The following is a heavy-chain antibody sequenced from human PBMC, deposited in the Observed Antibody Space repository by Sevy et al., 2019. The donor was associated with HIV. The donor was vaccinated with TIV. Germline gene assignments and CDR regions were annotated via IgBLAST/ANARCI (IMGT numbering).Heavy chain of an antibody. V-gene: IGHV3-33*01. CDR1: GFTFSSYG. Sequence: GGSLRPSCAASGFTFSSYGMHWVHQAPGKGLEGGAVIWYDGSNKYYADSVKSLFTISRDNSKNTLYLQMNSLRAEDTAVYYGAMNYYDSSGSSFFFDYWGQGTLVTVSS. CDR3: AMNYYDSSGSSFFFDY. CDR2: IWYDGSNK. J-gene: IGHJ4*02. D-gene: IGHD3-22*01.